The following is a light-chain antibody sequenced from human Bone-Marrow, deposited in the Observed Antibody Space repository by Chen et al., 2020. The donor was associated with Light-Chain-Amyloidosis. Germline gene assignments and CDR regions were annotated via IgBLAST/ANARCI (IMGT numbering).Light chain of an antibody. CDR2: DDS. CDR1: NMGSTR. J-gene: IGLJ3*02. CDR3: QVWDRSSDRPV. V-gene: IGLV3-21*02. Sequence: SYVLSQPSSVSVAPGQTATIACGGNNMGSTRVHWYQQTPGQAPLLVVYDDSDRPSGIPELLSGSNSGNTATLACSRVEAGDEADYYCQVWDRSSDRPVFGGGTKLTVL.